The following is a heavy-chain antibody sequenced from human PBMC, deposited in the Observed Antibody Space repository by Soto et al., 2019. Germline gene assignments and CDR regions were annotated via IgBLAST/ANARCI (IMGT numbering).Heavy chain of an antibody. Sequence: SETLSLTCTVSGGSISSYYWSWFRQPPGKGLEWIGYIYYSGSTNYNPSLKSRVTISVDTYKNQLSLKLSSVPAADTAVYYCARWCPADEWYYDSSGYSPFDHWGQGTLVTVSS. CDR3: ARWCPADEWYYDSSGYSPFDH. D-gene: IGHD3-22*01. J-gene: IGHJ4*02. CDR2: IYYSGST. CDR1: GGSISSYY. V-gene: IGHV4-59*08.